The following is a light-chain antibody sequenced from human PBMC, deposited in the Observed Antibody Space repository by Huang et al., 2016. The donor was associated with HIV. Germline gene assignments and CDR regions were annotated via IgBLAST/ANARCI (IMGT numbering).Light chain of an antibody. CDR2: KVS. Sequence: DVVMIQSPLSLPVIVGQPASFSCGSSRSLVHSDGNTYLNWFHLRPGQSPRRLMYKVSNRDAGVPDRFNESGSATHFTRKIKRVAAEEVGIYYCMQGTHRPPTFAQGTRLDI. CDR3: MQGTHRPPT. V-gene: IGKV2-30*02. J-gene: IGKJ5*01. CDR1: RSLVHSDGNTY.